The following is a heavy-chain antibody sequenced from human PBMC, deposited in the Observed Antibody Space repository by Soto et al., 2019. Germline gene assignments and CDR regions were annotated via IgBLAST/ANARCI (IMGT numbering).Heavy chain of an antibody. V-gene: IGHV3-21*01. CDR1: GFTFSSYS. CDR2: ISSSSSYI. J-gene: IGHJ3*02. Sequence: GSLRLSCAASGFTFSSYSMNWVRQAPGKGLEWVSSISSSSSYIYYADSVKGRFTISRDNAKNSLYLQMNSLRAEDTAVYYCASTRGIAAAGTASDDAFDIWGQGTMVTVSS. D-gene: IGHD6-13*01. CDR3: ASTRGIAAAGTASDDAFDI.